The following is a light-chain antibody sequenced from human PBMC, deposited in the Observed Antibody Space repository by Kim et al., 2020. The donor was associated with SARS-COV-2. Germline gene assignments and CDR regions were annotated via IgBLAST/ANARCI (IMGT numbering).Light chain of an antibody. CDR2: DNI. CDR1: TSTIGMNV. V-gene: IGLV1-44*01. CDR3: AARDDSLDIWV. J-gene: IGLJ3*02. Sequence: GRMCTMACSGNTSTIGMNVVNWYQQLPRTAPKLLIYDNIRRPSGVPDRFSGSKSGTSASLAISGLQSEDEADYYCAARDDSLDIWVFGGGTQLTVL.